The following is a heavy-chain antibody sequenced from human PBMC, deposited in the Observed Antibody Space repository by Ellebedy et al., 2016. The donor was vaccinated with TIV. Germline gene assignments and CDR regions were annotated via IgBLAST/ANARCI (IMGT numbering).Heavy chain of an antibody. J-gene: IGHJ2*01. CDR3: ARLGRWSHYWYFDL. D-gene: IGHD6-13*01. CDR2: IYPGDSDT. CDR1: GYSFTSYW. V-gene: IGHV5-51*01. Sequence: PGGSLRLSCKGSGYSFTSYWIGWVRQMPGKGLEWMGIIYPGDSDTRYSPSFQGQVTISADKSISTAYLQWSSLKASDTAMYYCARLGRWSHYWYFDLWGRGTLVTVSS.